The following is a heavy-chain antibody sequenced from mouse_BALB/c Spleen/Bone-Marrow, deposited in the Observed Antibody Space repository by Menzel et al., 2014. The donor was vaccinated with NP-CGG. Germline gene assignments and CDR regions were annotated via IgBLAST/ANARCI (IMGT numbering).Heavy chain of an antibody. CDR1: GYTFTSYW. CDR3: ANLGSASYSFDY. Sequence: QVHLQQPGAELAKPGASVMMSCKASGYTFTSYWMHWVKQRPGQGLEWIGYINPRTGYTEYNQKFKDKATLTADKSSSTAYMQLSSLTSEDAAVYYCANLGSASYSFDYWGQGTTLTVSS. D-gene: IGHD1-1*02. J-gene: IGHJ2*01. V-gene: IGHV1-7*01. CDR2: INPRTGYT.